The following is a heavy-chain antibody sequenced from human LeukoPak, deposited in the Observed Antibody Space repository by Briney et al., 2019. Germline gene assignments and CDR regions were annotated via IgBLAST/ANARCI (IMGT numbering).Heavy chain of an antibody. CDR3: ARGPYSYDSSGAFDI. J-gene: IGHJ3*02. CDR2: IYHSGST. Sequence: SGTLSLTCAVSGGSISSSNWWSWVRQPPGKGLDWIGEIYHSGSTNYNPSLKSRVTISVDTSKNQFSLKLSSVTAADTAVYFCARGPYSYDSSGAFDIWGQGTMVTVSS. D-gene: IGHD3-22*01. V-gene: IGHV4-4*02. CDR1: GGSISSSNW.